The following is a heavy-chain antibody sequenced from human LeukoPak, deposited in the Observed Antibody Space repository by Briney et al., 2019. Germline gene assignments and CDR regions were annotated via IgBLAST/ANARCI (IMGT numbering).Heavy chain of an antibody. V-gene: IGHV3-74*01. CDR3: ARDLFLSSGWYPFQH. Sequence: GSLRLSRAASGCSFRSYWMHWVRQAPGKGRVWVSRINSDGCSTSYADSLKGRFTLSRDNAKHTLYLQMNGLRAEDTAVYYCARDLFLSSGWYPFQHWSQGTLVTV. J-gene: IGHJ1*01. CDR2: INSDGCST. CDR1: GCSFRSYW. D-gene: IGHD6-19*01.